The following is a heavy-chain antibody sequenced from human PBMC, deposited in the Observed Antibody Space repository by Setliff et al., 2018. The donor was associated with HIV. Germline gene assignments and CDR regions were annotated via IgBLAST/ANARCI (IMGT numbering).Heavy chain of an antibody. Sequence: KPSETLSLTCAVYGESFSGYYWSWIRQPPGKGLEWIGDITHTRATTYNPSLQSRVTMSVDTSKNQFSLKLNSVTAAETAVYYCVRGGDSSSWYWGRWFDPWGQGTLVTVSS. D-gene: IGHD6-13*01. V-gene: IGHV4-34*01. CDR2: ITHTRAT. CDR3: VRGGDSSSWYWGRWFDP. J-gene: IGHJ5*02. CDR1: GESFSGYY.